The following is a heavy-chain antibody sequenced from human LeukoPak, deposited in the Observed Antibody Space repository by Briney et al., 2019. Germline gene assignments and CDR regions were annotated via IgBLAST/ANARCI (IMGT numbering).Heavy chain of an antibody. CDR3: ASLYCSSTCCYDY. CDR1: GYTFTSYD. J-gene: IGHJ4*02. V-gene: IGHV1-8*01. D-gene: IGHD2-2*01. CDR2: MNPNSGNT. Sequence: ASVKVSCKASGYTFTSYDINWVRQATGQGLEWMGWMNPNSGNTGYAQKFQGRVTMTRNTSISTAYMELSSLRSEDTAVYYCASLYCSSTCCYDYWGQGTLVTVSS.